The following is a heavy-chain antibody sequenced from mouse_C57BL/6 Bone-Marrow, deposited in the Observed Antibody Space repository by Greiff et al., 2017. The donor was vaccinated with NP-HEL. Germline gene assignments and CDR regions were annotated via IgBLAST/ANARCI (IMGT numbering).Heavy chain of an antibody. CDR3: ARSIAHGRYYMDY. Sequence: QVQLQQPGAELVKPGASVKLSCKASGYTFTSSWMHWVKQRPGRGLEWIGRIDPNSGGTKYNEKFKSKATLTVDKPSSTAYMQLSSLTSEDSAVEDCARSIAHGRYYMDYWGQGTTLTVSS. V-gene: IGHV1-72*01. D-gene: IGHD1-1*01. CDR1: GYTFTSSW. J-gene: IGHJ2*01. CDR2: IDPNSGGT.